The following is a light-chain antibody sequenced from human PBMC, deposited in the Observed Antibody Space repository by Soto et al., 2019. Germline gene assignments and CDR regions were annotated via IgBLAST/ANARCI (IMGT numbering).Light chain of an antibody. V-gene: IGLV1-40*01. CDR2: GSS. Sequence: QSVLTQPPSVSRAPGQRVTISCTGSSSNIGAGHVVPWYQQFPGRAPNLLIYGSSTRPSVVPDRFSGSKSGTSASLAITGLQAEDEADYYCQSYDNGLSASVFGGGTKLTVL. CDR1: SSNIGAGHV. J-gene: IGLJ2*01. CDR3: QSYDNGLSASV.